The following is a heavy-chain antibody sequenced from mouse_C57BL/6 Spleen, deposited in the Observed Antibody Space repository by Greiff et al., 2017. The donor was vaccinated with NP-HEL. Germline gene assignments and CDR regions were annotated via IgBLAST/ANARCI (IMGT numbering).Heavy chain of an antibody. Sequence: QVQLQQPGAELVKPGASVKLSCKASGYTFTSYWMQWVKQRPGQGLEWIGEIDPSDSYTNYNQKFKGKATLTVDTSSSTAYMQLSSLTSEDSAVYYCARRVDLFGVAYWGQGTLVTVSA. CDR1: GYTFTSYW. V-gene: IGHV1-50*01. J-gene: IGHJ3*01. CDR3: ARRVDLFGVAY. CDR2: IDPSDSYT. D-gene: IGHD1-1*02.